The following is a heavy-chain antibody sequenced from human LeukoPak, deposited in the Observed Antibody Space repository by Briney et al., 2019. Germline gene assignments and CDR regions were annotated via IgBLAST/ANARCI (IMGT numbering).Heavy chain of an antibody. V-gene: IGHV4-59*08. D-gene: IGHD5-18*01. CDR2: IYHSGST. J-gene: IGHJ4*02. Sequence: SETLSLTCAVSGGSISSYYWSWIRQPPGKGLEWIGYIYHSGSTNYNPSLKSRVTISVDTSKNQFSLKLSSVAAADTAVYYCARGRGTAIGFDYWGQGTLVTVSS. CDR1: GGSISSYY. CDR3: ARGRGTAIGFDY.